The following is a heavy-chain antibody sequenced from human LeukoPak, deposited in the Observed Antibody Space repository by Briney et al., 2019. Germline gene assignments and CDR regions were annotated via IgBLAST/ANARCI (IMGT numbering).Heavy chain of an antibody. CDR1: GFTFSSYS. CDR3: AKYIVATNSNLVAATRRYFDY. CDR2: ISDSGGYT. Sequence: PGGSLRLSCAGSGFTFSSYSMSWVRQAPGKGLEWVSVISDSGGYTYYADSVKGRFTISRDNSKNTLYLQMNSLSAEDTAVYYCAKYIVATNSNLVAATRRYFDYWGQGTLVTVSS. D-gene: IGHD2-15*01. J-gene: IGHJ4*02. V-gene: IGHV3-23*01.